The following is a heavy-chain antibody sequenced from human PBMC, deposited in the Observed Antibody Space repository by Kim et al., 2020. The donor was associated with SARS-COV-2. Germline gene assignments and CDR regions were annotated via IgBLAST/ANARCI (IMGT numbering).Heavy chain of an antibody. J-gene: IGHJ6*02. V-gene: IGHV3-30*18. CDR1: GFTFSSYG. CDR3: AKGNLYDSSGYDWVYYYGMDV. D-gene: IGHD3-22*01. Sequence: GGSLRLSCAASGFTFSSYGMHWVRQAPGKGLEWVAVISYDGSNKYYADSVKGRFTISRDNSKNTLYLQMNSLRAEDTAVYYCAKGNLYDSSGYDWVYYYGMDVWGQGTTVTVSS. CDR2: ISYDGSNK.